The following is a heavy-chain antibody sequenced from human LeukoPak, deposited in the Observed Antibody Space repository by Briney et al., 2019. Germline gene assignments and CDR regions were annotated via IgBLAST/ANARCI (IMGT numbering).Heavy chain of an antibody. J-gene: IGHJ3*02. D-gene: IGHD6-19*01. CDR3: ARDWFGIAVAGDQNDAFDI. CDR2: INPSGGST. CDR1: GYTFTDYY. Sequence: ASVKVSCKASGYTFTDYYMHWVRQAPGQGLEWMGIINPSGGSTSYAQKFQGRVTMTRDMSTSTVYMELSSLRSEDTAVYYCARDWFGIAVAGDQNDAFDIWGQGTMVTVSS. V-gene: IGHV1-46*01.